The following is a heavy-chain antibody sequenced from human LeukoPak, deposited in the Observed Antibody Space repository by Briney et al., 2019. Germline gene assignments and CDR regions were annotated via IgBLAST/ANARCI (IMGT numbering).Heavy chain of an antibody. CDR3: ATPYDYGDSDAFDI. J-gene: IGHJ3*02. D-gene: IGHD4-17*01. V-gene: IGHV2-70*11. Sequence: SGPTLVNPTQTLTLTCTFSGFSLSTSGMCVSWIRQPPGKALEWLARIDWDDDKYYSTSLKTRLTISKDTSKNQVVLTMTNMDPVDTATYYCATPYDYGDSDAFDIWGQGTMATVSS. CDR2: IDWDDDK. CDR1: GFSLSTSGMC.